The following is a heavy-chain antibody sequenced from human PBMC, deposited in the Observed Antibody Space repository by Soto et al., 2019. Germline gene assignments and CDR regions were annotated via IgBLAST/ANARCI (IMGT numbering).Heavy chain of an antibody. CDR1: AGSISSGGYY. Sequence: PTETLSLTCTVSAGSISSGGYYWSWLRQHPGKGLEWIGYIYYSGSTYYNPSLKSRVTISVDTSKNQFSLKLSSVTAADTAVYYCARESSLAGKGDYWGQGTLVTVSS. V-gene: IGHV4-31*03. J-gene: IGHJ4*02. CDR3: ARESSLAGKGDY. CDR2: IYYSGST.